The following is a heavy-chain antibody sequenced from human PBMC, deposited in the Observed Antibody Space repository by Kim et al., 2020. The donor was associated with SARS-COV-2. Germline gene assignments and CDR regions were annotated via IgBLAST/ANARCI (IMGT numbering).Heavy chain of an antibody. V-gene: IGHV3-23*01. CDR2: ISGNGVGT. CDR3: AKDGRYDSFDI. CDR1: GFTFSNYA. J-gene: IGHJ3*02. Sequence: GGSLRLSCAASGFTFSNYAMSWVRQAPGKGLEWVSAISGNGVGTWYADSVKGRFTISRDNSENVLYLQMNSLRAEDTALYFCAKDGRYDSFDIWGQGTMV. D-gene: IGHD3-3*01.